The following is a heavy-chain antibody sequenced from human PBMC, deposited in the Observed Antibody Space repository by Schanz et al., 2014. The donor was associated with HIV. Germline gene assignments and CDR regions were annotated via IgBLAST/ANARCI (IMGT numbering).Heavy chain of an antibody. CDR2: INSDGRSA. V-gene: IGHV3-74*01. CDR3: RVFMFTYDV. Sequence: EVQLVESGGGLVQPGGSLRLSCTASGFTFSNYWMHWVRQVPGKGLVWVSRINSDGRSANYADSVKGRFTISRDNAKNTLFLQMNSLRVEDTATYYCRVFMFTYDVWGQGTMVTVSS. J-gene: IGHJ3*01. CDR1: GFTFSNYW. D-gene: IGHD3-16*01.